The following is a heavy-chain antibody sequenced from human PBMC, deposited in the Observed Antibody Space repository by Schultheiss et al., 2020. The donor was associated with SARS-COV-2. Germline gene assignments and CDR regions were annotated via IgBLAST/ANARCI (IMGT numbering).Heavy chain of an antibody. V-gene: IGHV4-4*07. D-gene: IGHD3-3*01. Sequence: SETLSLTCTVSGGSISSYYWSWIRQPAGKGLEWIGRIYTSGSTYYNPSLKSRVTISVDTSKNQFSLKLSSVTAADTAVYYCASGLYDFWSGYYFDYWGQGTLVTVSS. CDR1: GGSISSYY. J-gene: IGHJ4*02. CDR2: IYTSGST. CDR3: ASGLYDFWSGYYFDY.